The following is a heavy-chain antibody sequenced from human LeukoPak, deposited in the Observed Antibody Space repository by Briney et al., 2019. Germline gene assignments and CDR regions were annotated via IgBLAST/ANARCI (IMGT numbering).Heavy chain of an antibody. J-gene: IGHJ4*02. Sequence: GGSLRLSCVGSGFTFTTYTMHWVRQAPGKALEWVSAITGNGSSIYYSGPLKGRFTISRDNAKNSVYLHMTGLSAADTAVYYCARGPPISGNFWRGKNHPPDYWGQGTLVTVSS. V-gene: IGHV3-21*01. CDR3: ARGPPISGNFWRGKNHPPDY. CDR2: ITGNGSSI. D-gene: IGHD3-3*01. CDR1: GFTFTTYT.